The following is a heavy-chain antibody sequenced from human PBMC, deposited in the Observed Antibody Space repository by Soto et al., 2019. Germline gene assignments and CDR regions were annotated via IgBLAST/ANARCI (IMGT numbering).Heavy chain of an antibody. V-gene: IGHV3-30*04. Sequence: PGGSLRLSCAGPGFTFSNFEMHWVRRAPGKGLEWVAVIYHDGLNKYYADSVKGRFTISRDSSKNTLYLQLDSLTVEDTAVYYCARKQRNNHLDYYAMDDGGQGTKATVSS. D-gene: IGHD6-25*01. CDR1: GFTFSNFE. CDR3: ARKQRNNHLDYYAMDD. J-gene: IGHJ6*02. CDR2: IYHDGLNK.